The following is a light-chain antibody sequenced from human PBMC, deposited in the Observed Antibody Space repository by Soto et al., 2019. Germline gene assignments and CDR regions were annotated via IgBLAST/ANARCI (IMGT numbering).Light chain of an antibody. V-gene: IGKV1-5*01. CDR3: QECEVYSRWT. CDR1: EPIGKC. J-gene: IGKJ1*01. CDR2: DVS. Sequence: DLQMAQSPFTLSASIGDTVTITCRASEPIGKCLAWHQQKPGKAPHLLIYDVSNLANGVPSRFRGSGSGMEVSLTISGRQPDEFAAYYCQECEVYSRWTFGQGTKVEIK.